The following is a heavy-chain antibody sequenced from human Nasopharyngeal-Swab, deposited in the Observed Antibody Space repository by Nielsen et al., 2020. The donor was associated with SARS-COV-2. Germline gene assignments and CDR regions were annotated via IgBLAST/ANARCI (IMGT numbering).Heavy chain of an antibody. J-gene: IGHJ5*02. V-gene: IGHV4-59*01. D-gene: IGHD2-15*01. Sequence: SETLSLTCTVSGGSISSYYWSWIRQPPGKGLEWIGYIYYSGSTNYNPSLKSRVTISVDTSKNQFSLKLSSVTVADTAVYYCARDQVYCSGGSCYPYNWFDPWGQGTLVTVSS. CDR2: IYYSGST. CDR1: GGSISSYY. CDR3: ARDQVYCSGGSCYPYNWFDP.